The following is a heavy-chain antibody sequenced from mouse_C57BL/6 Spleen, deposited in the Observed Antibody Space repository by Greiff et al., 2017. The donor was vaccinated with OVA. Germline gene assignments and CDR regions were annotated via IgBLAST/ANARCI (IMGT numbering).Heavy chain of an antibody. CDR3: ARSFTTVDYYAMDY. D-gene: IGHD1-1*01. J-gene: IGHJ4*01. Sequence: VKLVESGPGLVQPSQSLSITCTVSGFSLTSYGVHWVRQSPGKGLEWLGVIWSGGSTDYNAAFISRLSISKDNSKSQVFFKMNSLQADDTAIYYCARSFTTVDYYAMDYWGQGTSVTVSS. CDR2: IWSGGST. CDR1: GFSLTSYG. V-gene: IGHV2-2*01.